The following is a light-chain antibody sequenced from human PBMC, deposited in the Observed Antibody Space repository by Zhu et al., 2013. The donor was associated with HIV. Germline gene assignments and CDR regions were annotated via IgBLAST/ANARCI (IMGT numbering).Light chain of an antibody. CDR2: AAS. CDR3: QTYNSAPIT. V-gene: IGKV1-27*01. CDR1: QDISNY. J-gene: IGKJ5*01. Sequence: DIQMTQSPSSLSASVGDRVTITCRATQDISNYLAWYQQKPEKVPKLLIYAASTLQSGVPSRFSGSASGADFTLTISSLQPEDVASYYCQTYNSAPITFGQGTRLEIK.